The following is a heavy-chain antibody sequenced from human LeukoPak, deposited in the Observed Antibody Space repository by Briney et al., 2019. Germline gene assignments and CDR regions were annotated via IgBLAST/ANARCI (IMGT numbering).Heavy chain of an antibody. CDR3: ARPKTSYYYDSSGYYYDY. Sequence: SETLSLTCTVSGYSISSGYYWGWIRQPPGKGLEWIGEINHSGSTNYNPSLKSRVTISVDTSKNQFFLKLTSVTAADTAVYYCARPKTSYYYDSSGYYYDYWGQGTLVTVSS. CDR1: GYSISSGYY. J-gene: IGHJ4*02. V-gene: IGHV4-38-2*02. D-gene: IGHD3-22*01. CDR2: INHSGST.